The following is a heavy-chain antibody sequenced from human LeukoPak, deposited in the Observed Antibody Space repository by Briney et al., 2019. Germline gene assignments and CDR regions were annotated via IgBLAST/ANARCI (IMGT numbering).Heavy chain of an antibody. J-gene: IGHJ4*02. D-gene: IGHD6-13*01. V-gene: IGHV3-23*01. CDR2: ISGSGVTT. CDR1: GFTFSSFG. Sequence: GGSLRLSCAASGFTFSSFGMSWVRQAPEKGLEWVSGISGSGVTTYYTDSVRGRFTISRDNSKNTLYLQMNSLRAEDTAVYYCAKVRISSTFYYFDYWGQGALVTVSS. CDR3: AKVRISSTFYYFDY.